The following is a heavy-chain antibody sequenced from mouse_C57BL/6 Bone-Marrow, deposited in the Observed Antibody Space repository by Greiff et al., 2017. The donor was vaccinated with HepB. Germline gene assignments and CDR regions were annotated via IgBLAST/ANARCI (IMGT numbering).Heavy chain of an antibody. V-gene: IGHV1-69*01. CDR2: IDPSDSYT. CDR1: GYTFTSYW. D-gene: IGHD1-1*01. J-gene: IGHJ3*01. Sequence: VQLQQPGAELVMPGASVKLSCKASGYTFTSYWMHWVKQRPGQGLEWIGEIDPSDSYTNYNQKFKGKSTLTVDKSSSTAYMQLSSLTSEDSAVYYCARGGTTVVAKFAYWGQGTLVTVSA. CDR3: ARGGTTVVAKFAY.